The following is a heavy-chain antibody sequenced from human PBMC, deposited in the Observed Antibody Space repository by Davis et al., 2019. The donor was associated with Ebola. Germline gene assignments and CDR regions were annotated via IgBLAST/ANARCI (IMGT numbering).Heavy chain of an antibody. CDR1: GFTFSSAW. V-gene: IGHV3-15*01. J-gene: IGHJ4*02. D-gene: IGHD3-22*01. Sequence: GGSLRLSCAASGFTFSSAWMSWVRQAPGKGLEWVGRIKSKTDGGTTGYAAPVKGRFTISRDDSKNTLYLQMNSLKTEDTAMYYCTTDPLRRYDTSPLWGQGTLVTVSS. CDR2: IKSKTDGGTT. CDR3: TTDPLRRYDTSPL.